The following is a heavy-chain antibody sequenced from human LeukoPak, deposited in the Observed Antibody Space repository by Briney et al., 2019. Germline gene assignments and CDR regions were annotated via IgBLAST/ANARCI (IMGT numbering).Heavy chain of an antibody. J-gene: IGHJ4*02. CDR1: GGSIRSYY. CDR2: IFYSGTT. D-gene: IGHD3-22*01. V-gene: IGHV4-59*08. Sequence: PSETLSLTCTVSGGSIRSYYWSWIRQPPGKGLEWIGYIFYSGTTNYNPSLKSRITMSVDMSKNQFSLKLSSVTAADTAVYYCARHMDYDTSNYAYDYWGQGTLVTVS. CDR3: ARHMDYDTSNYAYDY.